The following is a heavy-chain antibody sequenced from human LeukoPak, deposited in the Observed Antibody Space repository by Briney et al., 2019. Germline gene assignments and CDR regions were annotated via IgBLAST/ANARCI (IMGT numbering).Heavy chain of an antibody. V-gene: IGHV3-30*02. CDR2: NRNDVINK. CDR1: GFTFSSYG. CDR3: TRGYYYYMDV. Sequence: GGSLRLSCAASGFTFSSYGMHWVRQAPGKGLEWVALNRNDVINKDYADSVKGRFTVSRDNSKNTLYLQMNSLRGEDTAVYYCTRGYYYYMDVWGKGTTVTISS. J-gene: IGHJ6*03.